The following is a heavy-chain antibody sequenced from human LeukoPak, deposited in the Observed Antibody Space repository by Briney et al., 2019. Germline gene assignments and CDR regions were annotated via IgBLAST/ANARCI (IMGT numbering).Heavy chain of an antibody. D-gene: IGHD2-15*01. CDR2: IYPGDSDT. CDR1: GYSFTSYW. Sequence: PGESLKISCKGSGYSFTSYWIGWVRQMPGKGLEWMGIIYPGDSDTRYSPSFQGQVTISADKSISTAYLQWNSLKASDTAMYYCARHGHCSGGSCSNAPYYYYMDVWGKGTTVTISS. CDR3: ARHGHCSGGSCSNAPYYYYMDV. V-gene: IGHV5-51*01. J-gene: IGHJ6*03.